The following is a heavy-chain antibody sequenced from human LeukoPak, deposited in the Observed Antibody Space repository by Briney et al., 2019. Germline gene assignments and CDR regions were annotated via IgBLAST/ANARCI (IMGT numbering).Heavy chain of an antibody. J-gene: IGHJ4*02. Sequence: GGSLRLPCTASGFTFDSYEMNWVRQAPGKGLEWVSYISRSGDTKKYGDSVKGRFSISRDNAKNSLYRQMNSLRAEDTAVYYCVRGGSNGLFDYWGQGTLVTVSS. V-gene: IGHV3-48*03. CDR1: GFTFDSYE. CDR2: ISRSGDTK. CDR3: VRGGSNGLFDY. D-gene: IGHD1-1*01.